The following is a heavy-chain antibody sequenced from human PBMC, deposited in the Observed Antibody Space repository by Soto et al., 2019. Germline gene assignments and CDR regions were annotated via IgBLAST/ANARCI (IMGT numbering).Heavy chain of an antibody. J-gene: IGHJ4*02. V-gene: IGHV3-30*18. D-gene: IGHD6-13*01. CDR2: ISYDGSNK. CDR3: AKGPYILAAAGTQALDY. CDR1: GFTFSSYG. Sequence: QVQLVESGGGVVQPGRSLRLSCAASGFTFSSYGMHWVRQAPGKGLEWVAVISYDGSNKYYADSVKGRFTISRDNSKNTLYLQMNSMRAEDTAVYYCAKGPYILAAAGTQALDYWGQGTLVPFSS.